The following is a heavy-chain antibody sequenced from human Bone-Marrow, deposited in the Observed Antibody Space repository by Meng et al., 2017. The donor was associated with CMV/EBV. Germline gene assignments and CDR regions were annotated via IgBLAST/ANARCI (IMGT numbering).Heavy chain of an antibody. CDR2: INPSGGST. Sequence: ASVKVSCKASGYTFTSYYMHWVRQAPGQGLEWMGIINPSGGSTSYAQKFQGRVTMTRDTSISTAYMELSRLRSDDTAVYYCARDQKHCSSTSCYRDYGKDVWGQRTTVTVSS. CDR3: ARDQKHCSSTSCYRDYGKDV. J-gene: IGHJ6*02. V-gene: IGHV1-46*01. CDR1: GYTFTSYY. D-gene: IGHD2-2*02.